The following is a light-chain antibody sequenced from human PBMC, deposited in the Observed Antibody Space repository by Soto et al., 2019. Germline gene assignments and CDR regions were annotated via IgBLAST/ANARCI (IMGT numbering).Light chain of an antibody. CDR3: AAWDDSLRGLE. J-gene: IGLJ2*01. CDR1: SSNIGSNT. CDR2: NNS. V-gene: IGLV1-44*01. Sequence: QSVLTQPPSASGTPGQMVTISCSGSSSNIGSNTVNWYQQLPGVAPKLLIYNNSNRPSWVPARFSGSKSGASASLATSGRQHEDEDAYYCAAWDDSLRGLEFGGGTKLTVL.